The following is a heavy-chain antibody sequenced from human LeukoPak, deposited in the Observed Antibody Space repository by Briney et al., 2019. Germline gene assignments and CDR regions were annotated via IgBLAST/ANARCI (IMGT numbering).Heavy chain of an antibody. V-gene: IGHV4-59*08. CDR3: ARQRRYSGSFGAFDI. CDR1: GGSISSYY. D-gene: IGHD1-26*01. CDR2: IYYSGST. Sequence: SETLSLTCTVSGGSISSYYWSWIRQPPGKGLEWIGYIYYSGSTNYNPSLKSRVTISVDTSKNQFSLKLSSVTAADTAVYYCARQRRYSGSFGAFDIWGQGAMVTVSS. J-gene: IGHJ3*02.